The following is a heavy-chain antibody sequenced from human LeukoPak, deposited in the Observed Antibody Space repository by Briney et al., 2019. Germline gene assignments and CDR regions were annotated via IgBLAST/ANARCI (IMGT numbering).Heavy chain of an antibody. Sequence: GGSLRLSCAASGFTFSSYEMNWVRQAPGKGLEWVSYISGSGSAIYYADSVKGRFTISRDNAKHSLYLQMNSLRAEDTAVYYSARGLGIAVAYDYWGQGTLVTVSS. J-gene: IGHJ4*02. V-gene: IGHV3-48*03. CDR3: ARGLGIAVAYDY. CDR2: ISGSGSAI. CDR1: GFTFSSYE. D-gene: IGHD6-19*01.